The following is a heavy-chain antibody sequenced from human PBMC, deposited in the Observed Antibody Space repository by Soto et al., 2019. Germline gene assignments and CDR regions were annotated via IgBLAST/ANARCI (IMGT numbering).Heavy chain of an antibody. CDR2: ISGSGDST. J-gene: IGHJ4*01. Sequence: EVQLLESGGGLVQPGGSLRLSCAASGFTFSNYAMNWVRQAPVKGLEWVSVISGSGDSTYHADSVKGRFTISRDNSKHTLYLQMNSLRAEDTAVYYCARRGSGSYYDYWGHGTLVTVSS. D-gene: IGHD1-26*01. CDR3: ARRGSGSYYDY. V-gene: IGHV3-23*01. CDR1: GFTFSNYA.